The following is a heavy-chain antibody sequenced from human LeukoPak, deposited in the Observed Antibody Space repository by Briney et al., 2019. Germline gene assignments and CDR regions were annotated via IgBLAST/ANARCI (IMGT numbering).Heavy chain of an antibody. CDR2: MTGGGVT. J-gene: IGHJ4*02. V-gene: IGHV3-23*01. D-gene: IGHD3-10*01. CDR3: AKDKIVGDGRWDFDC. Sequence: GGSLRLSCAASRFTFSNYGVNWVRQAPGKGLEWVAGMTGGGVTYHADSVKGRFVISRDNSKNTIYLQMNSLRAEDTALYFCAKDKIVGDGRWDFDCWGQGTLVTVSS. CDR1: RFTFSNYG.